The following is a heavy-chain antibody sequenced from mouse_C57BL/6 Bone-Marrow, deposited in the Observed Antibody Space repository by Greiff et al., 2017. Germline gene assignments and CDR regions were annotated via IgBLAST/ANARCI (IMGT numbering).Heavy chain of an antibody. J-gene: IGHJ4*01. CDR2: MHPNGGSP. CDR3: ARSYDYDDYTMDY. Sequence: QVQLQQPGAELVKPGASVKLSCKASGYTFTNYWMHWVKQRPGQGLEWIGMMHPNGGSPDYNEKFKSEATLSVDKSSRTAYMALSSLTSEDSAVYYCARSYDYDDYTMDYWGQGTSVTGSS. D-gene: IGHD2-4*01. CDR1: GYTFTNYW. V-gene: IGHV1-64*01.